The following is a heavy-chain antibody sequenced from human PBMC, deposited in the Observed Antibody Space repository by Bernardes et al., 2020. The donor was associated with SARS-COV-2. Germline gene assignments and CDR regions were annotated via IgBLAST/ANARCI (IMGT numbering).Heavy chain of an antibody. Sequence: GALRLPCAASGFTFSTYAMSWFRQTPGKGLEWISAVNSAGTTYYADSVRGRFTAARDNSKNTLYLQMSSLRSEDTAVYYCARVVSGPHVGADAFAVWGRGTTVTVSS. V-gene: IGHV3-23*01. CDR1: GFTFSTYA. CDR2: VNSAGTT. D-gene: IGHD2-21*02. CDR3: ARVVSGPHVGADAFAV. J-gene: IGHJ3*01.